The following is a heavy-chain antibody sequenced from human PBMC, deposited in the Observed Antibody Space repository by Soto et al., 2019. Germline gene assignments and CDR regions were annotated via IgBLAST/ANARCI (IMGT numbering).Heavy chain of an antibody. Sequence: GGSLRLSCAASGFTFSSYGMHWVRQAPGKGLEWVAVIWYDGSNKYYADSVKGRFTISRDNSKNTLYLQKNSLRAEDQAVYYCAREGAMVRGVMQYYDYGMDVWGQGTTVTVSS. J-gene: IGHJ6*02. CDR3: AREGAMVRGVMQYYDYGMDV. D-gene: IGHD3-10*01. V-gene: IGHV3-33*01. CDR2: IWYDGSNK. CDR1: GFTFSSYG.